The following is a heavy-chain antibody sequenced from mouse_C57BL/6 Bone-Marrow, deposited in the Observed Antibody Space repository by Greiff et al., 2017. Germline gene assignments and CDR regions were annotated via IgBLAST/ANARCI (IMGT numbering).Heavy chain of an antibody. D-gene: IGHD2-3*01. CDR1: GFTFSSYG. Sequence: EVKVVESGGDLVKPGGSLKLSCAASGFTFSSYGMSWVRQTPDKRLEWVATISSGGSYTYYPDSVKGRFTISRDNAKNTLYLQMSSLKSEDTAMYYCARHDDGYYVYWYFDVWGTGTTVTVSS. CDR2: ISSGGSYT. V-gene: IGHV5-6*01. J-gene: IGHJ1*03. CDR3: ARHDDGYYVYWYFDV.